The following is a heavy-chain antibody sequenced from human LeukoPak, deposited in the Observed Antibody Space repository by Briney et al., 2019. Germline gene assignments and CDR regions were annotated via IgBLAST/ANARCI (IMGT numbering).Heavy chain of an antibody. CDR2: IYFSGST. V-gene: IGHV4-39*01. Sequence: PSETLSLTCTVSGGSISSTTYYWGWLRQPPGKGLEWIGTIYFSGSTNYNPSLRSRVTISVDTSKNQFSLKLTSVTAADTALYYCTRLRGDYGSYGSFDYWGQGTLVTVSS. J-gene: IGHJ4*02. CDR1: GGSISSTTYY. CDR3: TRLRGDYGSYGSFDY. D-gene: IGHD1-26*01.